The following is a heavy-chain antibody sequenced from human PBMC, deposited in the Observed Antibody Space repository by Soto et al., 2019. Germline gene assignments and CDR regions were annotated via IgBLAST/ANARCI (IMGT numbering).Heavy chain of an antibody. D-gene: IGHD2-2*01. V-gene: IGHV4-34*01. J-gene: IGHJ5*02. CDR2: INHSGST. CDR3: ARGRQRPDIVVVPAAKSRKSGWFDP. CDR1: GGSFSGYY. Sequence: QVQLQQWGAGLLKPSETLSLTCAVYGGSFSGYYWSWIRQPPGKGLEWIGEINHSGSTNYNPSLKSRVTISVDTSKNQFSLKLSSVTAADTAVYYCARGRQRPDIVVVPAAKSRKSGWFDPWGQGTLVTVSS.